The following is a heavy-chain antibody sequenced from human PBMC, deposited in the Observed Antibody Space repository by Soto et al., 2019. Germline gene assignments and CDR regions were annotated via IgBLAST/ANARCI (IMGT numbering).Heavy chain of an antibody. D-gene: IGHD3-3*01. CDR1: GFTFSSYG. CDR2: ISYDGSNK. V-gene: IGHV3-30*18. J-gene: IGHJ6*03. CDR3: AKGIDDFWSGYSSSDYYYYMDV. Sequence: GGSLRLSCAASGFTFSSYGMHWVRQAPGKGLEWVAVISYDGSNKYYADSVKGRFTISRDNSKNTLYLQMNSLRAEDTAVYYCAKGIDDFWSGYSSSDYYYYMDVWGKGTTVTVSS.